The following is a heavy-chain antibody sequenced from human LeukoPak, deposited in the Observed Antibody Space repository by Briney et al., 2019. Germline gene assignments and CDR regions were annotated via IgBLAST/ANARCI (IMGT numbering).Heavy chain of an antibody. CDR2: ISSNGGST. Sequence: PGGSLRLSCSASGFTFSSYAMHWVRQAPGKGLEYVSAISSNGGSTYYADSVKGRFTISRDNSKNTLYLQMNSLRAEDTAVYYCARDSRRDYVWGSYRAIDYWGQGTLVTVSS. V-gene: IGHV3-64*04. CDR1: GFTFSSYA. J-gene: IGHJ4*02. CDR3: ARDSRRDYVWGSYRAIDY. D-gene: IGHD3-16*02.